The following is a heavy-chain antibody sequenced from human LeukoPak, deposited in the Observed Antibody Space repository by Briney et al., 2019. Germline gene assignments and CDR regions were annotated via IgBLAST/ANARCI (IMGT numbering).Heavy chain of an antibody. CDR2: INPSGGST. Sequence: ASVKVSCKASEYTFTSYYLHWVRQAPGQGLEWMGMINPSGGSTSYAQKFQGRVTLTRDMSTRTVYMDLSSLRSEDSAVYYCVRTTYYYDSSGYYRGFDPWGQGTLVTVSS. D-gene: IGHD3-22*01. CDR1: EYTFTSYY. CDR3: VRTTYYYDSSGYYRGFDP. J-gene: IGHJ5*02. V-gene: IGHV1-46*01.